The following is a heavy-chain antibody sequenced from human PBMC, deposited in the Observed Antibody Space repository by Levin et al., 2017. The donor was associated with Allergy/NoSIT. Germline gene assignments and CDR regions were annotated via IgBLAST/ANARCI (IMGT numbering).Heavy chain of an antibody. D-gene: IGHD3-22*01. J-gene: IGHJ6*02. CDR2: IDYSGSA. V-gene: IGHV4-31*03. CDR3: ARDKARDSSGWHYNGMDV. Sequence: SETLSLTCSVSGGAIRDGGYYWIWIRQRPGKGPEWIGHIDYSGSAYHNPSLNSRLSISVDTSKNQVSLKLTSVTAADTAVYFCARDKARDSSGWHYNGMDVWGQGTTVTVPS. CDR1: GGAIRDGGYY.